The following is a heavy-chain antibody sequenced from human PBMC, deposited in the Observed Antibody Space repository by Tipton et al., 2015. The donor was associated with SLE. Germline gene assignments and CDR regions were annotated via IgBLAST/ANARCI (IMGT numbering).Heavy chain of an antibody. Sequence: SLRLSCVASGFTFSRSDMHWVRQTTEGLEWVAAIGRGGDIYYSASVKGRFTISRENAKNSLYLQMNSLRAEDTAVYYCARDHRNFDLWGQGTLVTVSS. J-gene: IGHJ1*01. CDR2: IGRGGDI. CDR3: ARDHRNFDL. D-gene: IGHD3-9*01. CDR1: GFTFSRSD. V-gene: IGHV3-13*01.